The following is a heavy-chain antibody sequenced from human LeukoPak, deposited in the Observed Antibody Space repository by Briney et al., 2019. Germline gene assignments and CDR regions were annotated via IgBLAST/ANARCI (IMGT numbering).Heavy chain of an antibody. Sequence: GGSLRLSCAVSGFTFSSYSMNWVRRAPGKGLEWISYISSSSSIIYYADSVKGRFTISRDNAKNSLYLQMNSLRADDTAVYYCARAPLEYIVGRREGFDYWGQGILVTVSS. CDR3: ARAPLEYIVGRREGFDY. J-gene: IGHJ4*02. CDR1: GFTFSSYS. V-gene: IGHV3-48*01. D-gene: IGHD3-22*01. CDR2: ISSSSSII.